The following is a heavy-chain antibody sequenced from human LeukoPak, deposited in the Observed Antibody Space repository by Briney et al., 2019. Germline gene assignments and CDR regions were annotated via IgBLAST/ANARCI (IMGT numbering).Heavy chain of an antibody. D-gene: IGHD2-21*02. V-gene: IGHV4-59*01. CDR2: IYYSGST. J-gene: IGHJ4*02. CDR3: ATTPSKYCGGDCYSGVLFDY. Sequence: SETLSLTCTVSGGSISSYYWSWIRQPPGKGLEWIGYIYYSGSTNYNPSLKSRVTISVDTSKNQFSLKLSSVTAADTAVYYCATTPSKYCGGDCYSGVLFDYWGQGTLVTVSS. CDR1: GGSISSYY.